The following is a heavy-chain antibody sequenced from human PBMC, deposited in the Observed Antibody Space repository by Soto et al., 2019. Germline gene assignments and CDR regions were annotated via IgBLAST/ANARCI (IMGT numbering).Heavy chain of an antibody. Sequence: QVQLVESGGGVVQPGRSLRLSCAASGFTFSSYGMHWVRQAPGKGLEWVAVISYDGSNKYYADSVKGRFTFSRDNSKNTLYLQMNSLRAEDTAVYYCAKPGSGWYGGFDYWGQGTLVTVSS. CDR3: AKPGSGWYGGFDY. CDR1: GFTFSSYG. V-gene: IGHV3-30*18. CDR2: ISYDGSNK. D-gene: IGHD6-19*01. J-gene: IGHJ4*02.